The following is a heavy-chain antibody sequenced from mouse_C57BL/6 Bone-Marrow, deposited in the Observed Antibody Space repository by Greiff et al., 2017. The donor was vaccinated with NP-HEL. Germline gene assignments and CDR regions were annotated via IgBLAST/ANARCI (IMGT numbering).Heavy chain of an antibody. Sequence: VKLMESGPGLVQPSQSLSITCTVSGFSLTSYGVHWVRQPPGKGLEWLGVIWSGGSTDYNAAFISRLCISKDNSKSQVFFKMNSLQADDTAIYYCAKKSDYDWFAYWGQGTLVTVSA. V-gene: IGHV2-4*01. CDR2: IWSGGST. CDR3: AKKSDYDWFAY. J-gene: IGHJ3*01. CDR1: GFSLTSYG. D-gene: IGHD2-4*01.